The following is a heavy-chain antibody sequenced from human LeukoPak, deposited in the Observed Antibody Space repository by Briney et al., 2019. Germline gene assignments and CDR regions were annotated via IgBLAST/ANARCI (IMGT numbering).Heavy chain of an antibody. CDR2: IWYDGSYK. Sequence: GGSLRLSCAASGFTFSNYGMHWVRQAPGKGLEWVAVIWYDGSYKYYADSVKGRFTISRDNSKNTLYLQMNSLRAEDTAVYYCARENYGMDVWGQGTTVTVSS. V-gene: IGHV3-33*01. CDR3: ARENYGMDV. CDR1: GFTFSNYG. J-gene: IGHJ6*02.